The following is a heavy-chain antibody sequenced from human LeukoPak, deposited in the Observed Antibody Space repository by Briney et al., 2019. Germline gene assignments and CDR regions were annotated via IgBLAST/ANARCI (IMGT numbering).Heavy chain of an antibody. CDR3: AREGYSGYPGYYYYGMDV. Sequence: PGGSLRLSCAASGVTVSSNYMSWVRQAPGKGLEWVSVIYSGGSTDYADSVKGRFTISRDNSKNTLYLQMNSLRAEDTAVYYCAREGYSGYPGYYYYGMDVWGQGTTVTVSS. CDR2: IYSGGST. CDR1: GVTVSSNY. D-gene: IGHD5-12*01. J-gene: IGHJ6*02. V-gene: IGHV3-53*01.